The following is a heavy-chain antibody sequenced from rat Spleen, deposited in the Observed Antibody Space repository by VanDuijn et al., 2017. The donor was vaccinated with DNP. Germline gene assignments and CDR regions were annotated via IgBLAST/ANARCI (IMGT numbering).Heavy chain of an antibody. Sequence: EVLLVESDGGLVQPGRSLKLSCAVSGFTFSDYYMAWVRQAPAKGLEWVATISPSGGSSYYRDSVKGRVTISRDNVKSTLYLQMDSLRSEDTATYYCTTAGRMGYVGYYFDYWGQGVMVTVSS. CDR3: TTAGRMGYVGYYFDY. CDR1: GFTFSDYY. CDR2: ISPSGGSS. J-gene: IGHJ2*01. V-gene: IGHV5-27*01. D-gene: IGHD1-7*01.